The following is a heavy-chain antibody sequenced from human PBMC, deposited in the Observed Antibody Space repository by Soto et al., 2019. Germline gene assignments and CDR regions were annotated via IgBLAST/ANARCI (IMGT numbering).Heavy chain of an antibody. V-gene: IGHV1-18*01. Sequence: QVLLVQSGAEVKEPGASVKVSCKASGYSFVNYGISWVRQAPGRGLEWMGWISPNKGSTNYAQKVQGRVTTTTDTSTSTAYMELRSLTSDDTAMYYCARGGDCSGDSCYLHWGQGTLVTVSS. J-gene: IGHJ4*02. CDR1: GYSFVNYG. CDR3: ARGGDCSGDSCYLH. D-gene: IGHD2-15*01. CDR2: ISPNKGST.